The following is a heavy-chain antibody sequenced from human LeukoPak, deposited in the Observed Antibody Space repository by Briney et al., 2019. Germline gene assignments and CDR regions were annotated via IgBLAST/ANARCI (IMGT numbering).Heavy chain of an antibody. CDR1: GFISSGSD. Sequence: GEPLNISCAASGFISSGSDMHWVRQASGKGLEWVGRIGIKANNYATAYAAALKGRFTISRDDSKNTAYLQMTSLTTEDTAVYYCTAYWNGHQWGQGTLVTVSS. D-gene: IGHD2/OR15-2a*01. CDR3: TAYWNGHQ. J-gene: IGHJ4*02. V-gene: IGHV3-73*01. CDR2: IGIKANNYAT.